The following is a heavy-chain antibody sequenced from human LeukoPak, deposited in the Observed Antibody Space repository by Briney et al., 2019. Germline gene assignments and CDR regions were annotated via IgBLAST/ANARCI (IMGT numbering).Heavy chain of an antibody. CDR3: ARVLTDSRGWYHFDY. J-gene: IGHJ4*02. Sequence: ASVKVSFKSFVYTGTSYHMHWVRQAPGQGLGWGGVSNTTAGNTLYAQKFPGTVTMTRNMSTSTVSMELSSLTSEDTAVYYCARVLTDSRGWYHFDYWGQGTLATVSS. V-gene: IGHV1-46*01. D-gene: IGHD6-19*01. CDR1: VYTGTSYH. CDR2: SNTTAGNT.